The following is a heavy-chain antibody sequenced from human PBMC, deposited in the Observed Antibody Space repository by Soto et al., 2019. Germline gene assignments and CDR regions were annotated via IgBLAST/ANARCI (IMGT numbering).Heavy chain of an antibody. J-gene: IGHJ3*01. CDR3: ARDQLYYNDISGRPLNAFDV. Sequence: GGSLRLSCAASGFTFRNYGMNWVRQAPGKGLGWVSYIGIGSSTKYYADSVKGRFTISRDNAKNSVYLQMNSLRAEDTAVYYCARDQLYYNDISGRPLNAFDVWGQGTMVTVSS. V-gene: IGHV3-48*01. CDR1: GFTFRNYG. CDR2: IGIGSSTK. D-gene: IGHD3-22*01.